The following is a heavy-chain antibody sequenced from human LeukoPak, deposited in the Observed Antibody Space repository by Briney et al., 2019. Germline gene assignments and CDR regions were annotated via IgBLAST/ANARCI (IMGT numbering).Heavy chain of an antibody. D-gene: IGHD1-26*01. CDR2: ISAYNGNT. V-gene: IGHV1-18*01. CDR1: GYTFTSYG. J-gene: IGHJ5*02. Sequence: ASVKVSCKASGYTFTSYGISWVRQAPGQGLEWMGWISAYNGNTNYAQRFQGRVTMTRNTSISTAYMELSSLRSEDTAVYYCARGLGYSGSYSRFDPWGQGTLVTVSS. CDR3: ARGLGYSGSYSRFDP.